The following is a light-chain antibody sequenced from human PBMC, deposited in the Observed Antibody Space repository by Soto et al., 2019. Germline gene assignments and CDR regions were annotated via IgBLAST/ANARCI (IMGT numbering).Light chain of an antibody. CDR3: QQSYSTPRP. CDR2: AAS. V-gene: IGKV1-39*01. Sequence: DLQMTQSPSSLSASVGDRVTITCRASQSISSYLNWYQQKPGKAPKHLVYAASSLPSGVPSRFSGSGSGTDFTLTISSLQPEDFATYYCQQSYSTPRPFGQGTKVEIK. J-gene: IGKJ1*01. CDR1: QSISSY.